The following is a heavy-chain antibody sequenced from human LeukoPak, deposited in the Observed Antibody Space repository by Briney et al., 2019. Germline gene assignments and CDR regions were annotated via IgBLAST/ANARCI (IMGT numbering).Heavy chain of an antibody. V-gene: IGHV3-7*01. D-gene: IGHD5-24*01. J-gene: IGHJ3*02. CDR3: APKGADGYNLDI. CDR2: IKQDGSEK. CDR1: GFTFSGSA. Sequence: GGSLRLSCAASGFTFSGSAMHWARQAPGKGLEWVANIKQDGSEKYYVDSVKGRFTISRDNAKNSLYLQMNSLRAEDTAVYYCAPKGADGYNLDIWGQGTMVTVSS.